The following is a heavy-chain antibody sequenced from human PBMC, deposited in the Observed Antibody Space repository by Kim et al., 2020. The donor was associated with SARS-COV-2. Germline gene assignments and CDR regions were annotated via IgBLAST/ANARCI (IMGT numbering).Heavy chain of an antibody. V-gene: IGHV3-64D*09. D-gene: IGHD3-16*01. J-gene: IGHJ4*02. CDR3: VKDVQGIQYVPFDY. Sequence: ADSVKGRFTISRDNSKNTLYLQMSSLRAEDTAVYYCVKDVQGIQYVPFDYWGQGTLVTVSS.